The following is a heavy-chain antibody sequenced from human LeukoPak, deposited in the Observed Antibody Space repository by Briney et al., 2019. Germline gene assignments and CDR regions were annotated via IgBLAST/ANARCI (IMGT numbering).Heavy chain of an antibody. J-gene: IGHJ4*02. Sequence: PGGSLRLSCAASGFTFSSYAMSWVRQAPGKGLEWVSAISGSGGSTYYADSVKGRFTISRDNSKNTLYLQMNSLRAEDTAVYYCAKVWGNYYDSSGYYSDYWGQGTLVTVSS. D-gene: IGHD3-22*01. V-gene: IGHV3-23*01. CDR2: ISGSGGST. CDR3: AKVWGNYYDSSGYYSDY. CDR1: GFTFSSYA.